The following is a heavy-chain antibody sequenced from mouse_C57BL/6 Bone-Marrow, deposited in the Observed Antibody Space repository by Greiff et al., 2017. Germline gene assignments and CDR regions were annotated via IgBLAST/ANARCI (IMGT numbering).Heavy chain of an antibody. CDR3: ARFTSTVVALPESMDY. Sequence: EVQLQESGGGLVQPGESLKLSCESNEYEFPSHAMSWVRKTPEKRLELVGAINSDGGSTYYPDTMERRLIISRDNTKKTLYLQMSSLRSEDTALYYCARFTSTVVALPESMDYWGQGTSVTVSS. V-gene: IGHV5-2*01. J-gene: IGHJ4*01. CDR2: INSDGGST. D-gene: IGHD1-1*01. CDR1: EYEFPSHA.